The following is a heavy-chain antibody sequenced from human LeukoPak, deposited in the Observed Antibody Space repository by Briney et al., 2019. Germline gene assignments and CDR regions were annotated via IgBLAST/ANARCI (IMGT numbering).Heavy chain of an antibody. CDR1: GFTFCSYY. CDR2: IWYDGSNK. J-gene: IGHJ4*02. Sequence: GGSLRLSCAASGFTFCSYYMHWVRQAPGKGLGWVAVIWYDGSNKYYADSVKGRFTISRDNSKNTLYLQMNSLRAEDTAVYYCARAIVVVTAIFDYWGQGTLVTVSS. V-gene: IGHV3-33*01. CDR3: ARAIVVVTAIFDY. D-gene: IGHD2-21*02.